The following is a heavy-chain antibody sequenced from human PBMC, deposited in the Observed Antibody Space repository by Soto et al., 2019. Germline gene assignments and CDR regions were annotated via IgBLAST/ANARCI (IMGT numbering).Heavy chain of an antibody. J-gene: IGHJ4*02. CDR2: ISAHNGNT. D-gene: IGHD1-1*01. V-gene: IGHV1-18*01. CDR3: ARGRYGDY. CDR1: GYTFTSYG. Sequence: QVHLVQSGAEVKKPGASVKVSCKASGYTFTSYGITWVRQAPGQGLEWMGWISAHNGNTDYAQKLQGRVIVTRDTSTRTAYPELRSRRTDGTAVYYCARGRYGDYWGQGALVTVSS.